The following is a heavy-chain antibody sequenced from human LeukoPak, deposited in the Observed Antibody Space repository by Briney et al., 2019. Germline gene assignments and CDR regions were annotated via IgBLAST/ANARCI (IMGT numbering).Heavy chain of an antibody. J-gene: IGHJ4*02. CDR3: ATVLHPGIAAAGTTYPDY. D-gene: IGHD6-13*01. CDR1: GYTFTSYA. CDR2: INAGNGNT. Sequence: GASVKVSCKASGYTFTSYAMHWVRQAPGQRLEWMGWINAGNGNTKYSQKFQGRVTMTEDTSTDTAYMELSSLRSEDTAVYYCATVLHPGIAAAGTTYPDYWGQGTLVTVSS. V-gene: IGHV1-3*01.